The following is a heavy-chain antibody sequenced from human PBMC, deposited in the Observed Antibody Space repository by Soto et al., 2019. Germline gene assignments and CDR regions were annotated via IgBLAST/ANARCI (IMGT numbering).Heavy chain of an antibody. Sequence: PSETLSLTCAVYGGSFSGYYWSWIRQPPGKGLEWIGEINHSGSTHYNPPLKSRVTVSVDTSRNQFFLTLRSVTAADSAVYHCGRESGETWDYEASWGQGTPVTVSS. D-gene: IGHD1-7*01. CDR3: GRESGETWDYEAS. CDR1: GGSFSGYY. J-gene: IGHJ5*02. V-gene: IGHV4-34*01. CDR2: INHSGST.